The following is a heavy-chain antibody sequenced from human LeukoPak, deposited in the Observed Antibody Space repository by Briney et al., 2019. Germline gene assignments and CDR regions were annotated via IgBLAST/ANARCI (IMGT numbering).Heavy chain of an antibody. J-gene: IGHJ6*02. CDR2: INPNSGGT. CDR1: GGTFSSYA. D-gene: IGHD6-19*01. CDR3: ARDPLIAVAGTKFYYGMDV. Sequence: ASVKVSCKASGGTFSSYAISWVRQAPGQGLEWMGWINPNSGGTNYAQKFQGRVTMTRDTSISTAYMELSRLRSDDTAVYYCARDPLIAVAGTKFYYGMDVWGQGTTVTVSS. V-gene: IGHV1-2*02.